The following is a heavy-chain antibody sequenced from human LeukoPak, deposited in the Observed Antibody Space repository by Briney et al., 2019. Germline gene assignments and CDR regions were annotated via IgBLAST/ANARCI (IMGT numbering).Heavy chain of an antibody. CDR3: ARLSPEDAFDI. CDR1: GGSISSSSYY. CDR2: IYYSGST. V-gene: IGHV4-39*01. J-gene: IGHJ3*02. D-gene: IGHD1-14*01. Sequence: PSETLSLTCTVSGGSISSSSYYWGWIRQSPGTGLEWIGSIYYSGSTYYNPSLKSRVTISVDTSKNQFSLKLSSVTAADTAVYYCARLSPEDAFDIWGQGTMVTVSS.